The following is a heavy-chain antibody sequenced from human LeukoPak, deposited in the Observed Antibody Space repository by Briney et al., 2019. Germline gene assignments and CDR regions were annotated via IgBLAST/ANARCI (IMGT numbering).Heavy chain of an antibody. J-gene: IGHJ4*02. Sequence: SETLSLTCTVSGYSITSGYYWGWIRRPPGKGLEWIGSIHYSGSTSYDPSLKSRITISVNTSKNQFSLKLSSVTAADTAVYYCAREQDGSHFDYWGQGTLVTVSS. V-gene: IGHV4-38-2*02. CDR3: AREQDGSHFDY. CDR2: IHYSGST. CDR1: GYSITSGYY. D-gene: IGHD5-24*01.